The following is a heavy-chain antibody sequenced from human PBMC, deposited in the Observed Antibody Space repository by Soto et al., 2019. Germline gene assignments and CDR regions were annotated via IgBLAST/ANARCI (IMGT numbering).Heavy chain of an antibody. CDR3: ARKGPPRNAFDI. CDR1: GFPFRDYG. V-gene: IGHV3-23*01. Sequence: DVQLLESGGDLLQPGGSLRLSCAASGFPFRDYGMSWVRQAPGKGREWVSGLSGSGGRTYYADSVKGRFTISRDNSRNTLYLQMNSLRAEDTAIYFCARKGPPRNAFDIWGQGTMVTVSS. CDR2: LSGSGGRT. J-gene: IGHJ3*02.